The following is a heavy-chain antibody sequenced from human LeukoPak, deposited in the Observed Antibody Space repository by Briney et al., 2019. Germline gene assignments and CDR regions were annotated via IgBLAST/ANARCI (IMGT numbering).Heavy chain of an antibody. CDR2: ISYDGSNK. D-gene: IGHD6-6*01. J-gene: IGHJ6*03. Sequence: SCKASGYTFTGYYMHWVRQAPGKGLEWVAVISYDGSNKYYADSVKGRFTISRDNSKNTLYLQMNSLRAEDTAVYYCARDLSSSYYYYYMDVWGKGTTVTVSS. V-gene: IGHV3-30*04. CDR1: GYTFTGYY. CDR3: ARDLSSSYYYYYMDV.